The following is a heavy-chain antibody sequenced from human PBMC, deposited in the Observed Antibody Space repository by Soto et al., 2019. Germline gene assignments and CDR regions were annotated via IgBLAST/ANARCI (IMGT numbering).Heavy chain of an antibody. Sequence: PGGSLRLSCAASGFTISNYGMHWVRQAPGKGLEWVAVISYDGTITYYADSVKGRFTISRDNSKNTLYLQMNSLRTEDTAVYYCATTRVAPCSRSICFSGIFDGMDVWGQGTTVTVSS. J-gene: IGHJ6*02. D-gene: IGHD2-2*01. CDR1: GFTISNYG. V-gene: IGHV3-30-3*01. CDR2: ISYDGTIT. CDR3: ATTRVAPCSRSICFSGIFDGMDV.